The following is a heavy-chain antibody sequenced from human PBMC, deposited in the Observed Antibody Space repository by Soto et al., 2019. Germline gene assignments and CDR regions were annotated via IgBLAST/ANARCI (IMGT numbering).Heavy chain of an antibody. J-gene: IGHJ6*02. CDR3: ARDLYIAATWRSYYYGMDV. CDR2: ISYDGSNK. Sequence: QVQLVESGGGVVQPGRSLRLSCAASGFTFSSYAMHWVRQAPGKGLEWVAVISYDGSNKYYADSVKGRFTISRDNSKNTLYLQMNSLRAEDTAVYYWARDLYIAATWRSYYYGMDVWGQGTTVTVSS. D-gene: IGHD5-12*01. V-gene: IGHV3-30-3*01. CDR1: GFTFSSYA.